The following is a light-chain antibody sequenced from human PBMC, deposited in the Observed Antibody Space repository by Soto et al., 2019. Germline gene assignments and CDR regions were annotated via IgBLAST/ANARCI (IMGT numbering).Light chain of an antibody. CDR1: QRVSSY. J-gene: IGKJ1*01. V-gene: IGKV3-11*01. Sequence: EIVLTQSPATLSLSPGERATLSCRASQRVSSYLAWYHQKPGQAPRLLIYDASNRATGLTARFSGSGSGTVFPLTSSSLEPEDFAVYYCQQRSNWPRTFGQGTKVEIK. CDR3: QQRSNWPRT. CDR2: DAS.